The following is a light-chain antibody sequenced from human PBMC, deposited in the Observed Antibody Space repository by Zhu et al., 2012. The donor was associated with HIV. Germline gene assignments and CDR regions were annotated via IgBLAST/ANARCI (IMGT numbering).Light chain of an antibody. CDR3: QQRSDWVYT. V-gene: IGKV3-11*01. CDR2: DAS. J-gene: IGKJ2*01. Sequence: EIVMTQSPATLSVSPGDRATLSCRASQSVSSYLAWYQQKPGQAPRFLIYDASKRATGVPARFSGSGSGTDFSLTITSLEPEDFAVYYCQQRSDWVYTFGQGTKLEIK. CDR1: QSVSSY.